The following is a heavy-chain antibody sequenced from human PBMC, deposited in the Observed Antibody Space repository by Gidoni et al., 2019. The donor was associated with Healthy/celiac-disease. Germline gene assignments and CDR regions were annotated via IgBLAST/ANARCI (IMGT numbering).Heavy chain of an antibody. Sequence: QVQLVESGGGLVKPGGSLRLSCAASGFTFSDYYMSWIRQAPGKGLEWVSYISSSGSTIYYADSVKGRFTISRDNAKNSLYLQMNSLRAEDTAVYYCASTREMANIIAEYFQHWGQGTLVTVSS. D-gene: IGHD5-12*01. CDR2: ISSSGSTI. CDR1: GFTFSDYY. J-gene: IGHJ1*01. V-gene: IGHV3-11*01. CDR3: ASTREMANIIAEYFQH.